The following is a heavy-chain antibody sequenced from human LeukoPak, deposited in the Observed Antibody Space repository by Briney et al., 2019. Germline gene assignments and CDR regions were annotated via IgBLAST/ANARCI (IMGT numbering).Heavy chain of an antibody. V-gene: IGHV3-23*01. Sequence: GGSLRLSCAASWFTVSSNYMSWVRQAPGKGLEWVSGIIGGPGSTYYADSVKGRFTIFRDNSKNTLYLQMNSLRAEDTAVYYCAHGSMYQLDYWGQGTLVTVSS. CDR2: IIGGPGST. J-gene: IGHJ4*02. CDR3: AHGSMYQLDY. CDR1: WFTVSSNY. D-gene: IGHD2-2*01.